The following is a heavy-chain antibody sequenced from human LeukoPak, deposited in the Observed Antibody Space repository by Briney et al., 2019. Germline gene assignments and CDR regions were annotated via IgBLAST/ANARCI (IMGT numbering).Heavy chain of an antibody. V-gene: IGHV4-39*01. CDR1: GGSLSSSGYY. J-gene: IGHJ4*02. Sequence: PSETLSLTCAVSGGSLSSSGYYWGWIRQPPGKGLEWIGSIYYSGSTIYYSGTTYYNASLKSRVALSVDTPKNQFSLRLSSVTAADTAVYYCARHTGGRVLIGEFDQWGQGTLVIVSS. CDR3: ARHTGGRVLIGEFDQ. D-gene: IGHD3-10*01. CDR2: IYYSGTT.